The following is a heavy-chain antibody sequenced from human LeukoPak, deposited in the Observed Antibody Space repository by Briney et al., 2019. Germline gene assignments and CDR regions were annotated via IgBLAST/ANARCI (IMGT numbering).Heavy chain of an antibody. CDR1: GFSFSSSW. D-gene: IGHD3-22*01. CDR2: INSDGSTT. V-gene: IGHV3-74*01. CDR3: GGVHDRSGQPSHDY. Sequence: PGGSLRLSCAASGFSFSSSWMHWVRQAPGKGLVWVSRINSDGSTTNYADSVKGRFTISRDNAKNTLYLQMNSLRAEDTAVYYCGGVHDRSGQPSHDYWGQGTLVTVSS. J-gene: IGHJ4*02.